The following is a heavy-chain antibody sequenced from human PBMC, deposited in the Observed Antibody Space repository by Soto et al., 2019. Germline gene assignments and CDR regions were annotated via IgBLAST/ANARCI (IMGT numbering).Heavy chain of an antibody. Sequence: SETLSLTCVVYGGSFSGYYWSWIRQPPGKGLEWIGEINHSGSTNYNPSLKSRVTISVDTSKNQFSLKLSSVTAADTAVYYCAGLYCSSTSCNWFDPWGQGTMVTVSS. V-gene: IGHV4-34*01. CDR3: AGLYCSSTSCNWFDP. J-gene: IGHJ5*01. CDR1: GGSFSGYY. CDR2: INHSGST. D-gene: IGHD2-2*01.